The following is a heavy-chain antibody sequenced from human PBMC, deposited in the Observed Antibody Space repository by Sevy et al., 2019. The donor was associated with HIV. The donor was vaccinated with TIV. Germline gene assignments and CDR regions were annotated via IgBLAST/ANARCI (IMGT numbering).Heavy chain of an antibody. CDR2: ISSSSSYI. Sequence: GGSLRLSCAASGFTFSSYSMNWVRQAPGKGLEWVSSISSSSSYIYYADLVKGRFTISRDNAKNSLYLQMNSLRAEDTAVYYCARDVEYSSSKVDYWGQGTLVTVSS. CDR3: ARDVEYSSSKVDY. CDR1: GFTFSSYS. V-gene: IGHV3-21*01. D-gene: IGHD6-6*01. J-gene: IGHJ4*02.